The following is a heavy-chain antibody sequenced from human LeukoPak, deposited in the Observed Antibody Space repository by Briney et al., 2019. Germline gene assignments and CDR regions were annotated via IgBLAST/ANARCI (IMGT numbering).Heavy chain of an antibody. J-gene: IGHJ6*02. Sequence: PGGSLRLSCAASGFTFSDFGMHWVRQAPGKGLEWVAVIWYDGSNKYYADSVKGRFTISRDNSKNTLYLQMNSLRAEDTAVYYCARGGGGSDFWSGYSDYGMDVWGQGTTVTVSS. CDR3: ARGGGGSDFWSGYSDYGMDV. CDR2: IWYDGSNK. D-gene: IGHD3-3*01. CDR1: GFTFSDFG. V-gene: IGHV3-33*08.